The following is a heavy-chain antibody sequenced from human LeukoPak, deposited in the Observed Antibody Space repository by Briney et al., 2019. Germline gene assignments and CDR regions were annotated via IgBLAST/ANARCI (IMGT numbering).Heavy chain of an antibody. D-gene: IGHD1-26*01. Sequence: GGSLRLSCAASGFTFSKYAIHWVRQAPGKGLEWVAVIWYDGSNKYYADSVKGRFTISRDNSKNTLYLQMNSLRAEDTAVYYCARDLRAWENYYYGMDVWGQGTTVTVSS. CDR1: GFTFSKYA. V-gene: IGHV3-33*08. CDR2: IWYDGSNK. CDR3: ARDLRAWENYYYGMDV. J-gene: IGHJ6*02.